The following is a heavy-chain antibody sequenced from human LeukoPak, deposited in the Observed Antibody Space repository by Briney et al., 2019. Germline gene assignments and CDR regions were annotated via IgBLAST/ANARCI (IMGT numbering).Heavy chain of an antibody. CDR2: IIPIFGTA. J-gene: IGHJ3*02. V-gene: IGHV1-69*13. CDR3: ATLDDFWSGMGAFDI. Sequence: SVKVSCKASGGTFSSYAISWVRQAAGQGLEWMGGIIPIFGTANYAQKFQGRVTITADESTSTACLELSSLRSEDTAVYYCATLDDFWSGMGAFDIWGQGKMVTVSS. CDR1: GGTFSSYA. D-gene: IGHD3-3*01.